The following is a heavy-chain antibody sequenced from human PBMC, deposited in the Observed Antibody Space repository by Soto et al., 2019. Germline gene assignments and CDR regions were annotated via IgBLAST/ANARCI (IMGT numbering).Heavy chain of an antibody. D-gene: IGHD3-22*01. CDR2: ISYDGSNK. CDR3: ANLDYYDNSVYGMDV. J-gene: IGHJ6*02. Sequence: GGSLRLSFAASGFTFSSYGMHWFRQAPGKGLEWVAVISYDGSNKYYADSVKGRFTISRDNSKNTLYLQMNSLRAEDTAVYYCANLDYYDNSVYGMDVWGQGTTVTVSS. V-gene: IGHV3-30*18. CDR1: GFTFSSYG.